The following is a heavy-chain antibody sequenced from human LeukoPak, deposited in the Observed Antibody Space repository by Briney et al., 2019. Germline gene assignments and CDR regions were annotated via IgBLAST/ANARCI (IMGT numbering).Heavy chain of an antibody. V-gene: IGHV4-39*07. CDR1: GGSISSSSYC. CDR3: ARLNWDSDNWFDP. CDR2: IYYSGST. J-gene: IGHJ5*02. D-gene: IGHD1-26*01. Sequence: SETLSLTCTVSGGSISSSSYCWGWIRQPPGKGLAWIGSIYYSGSTYYNPSLKSRVTISVDTSKNQFSLKLSSVTAADTAVYYCARLNWDSDNWFDPWGQGTLVTVSS.